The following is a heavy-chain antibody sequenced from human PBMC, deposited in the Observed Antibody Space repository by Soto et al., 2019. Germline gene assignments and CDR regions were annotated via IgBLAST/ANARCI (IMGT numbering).Heavy chain of an antibody. CDR1: GFSVSNNY. CDR3: ARGYGSPDY. Sequence: EVQLVQSGGGLVQPGGSLRLSCAASGFSVSNNYLGWVRQAPGKGLEWVSVIYGGGSTYYADSVKGRFTISRHSSENTLYLQMNSLRTEDTAMYYCARGYGSPDYWGQGTLVTVSS. D-gene: IGHD3-10*01. CDR2: IYGGGST. J-gene: IGHJ4*02. V-gene: IGHV3-53*04.